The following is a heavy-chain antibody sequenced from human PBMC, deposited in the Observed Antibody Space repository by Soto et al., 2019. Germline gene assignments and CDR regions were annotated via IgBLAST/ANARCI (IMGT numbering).Heavy chain of an antibody. CDR1: GFTFSNYW. J-gene: IGHJ4*02. D-gene: IGHD3-22*01. V-gene: IGHV3-7*05. CDR3: AREPTPRHYYDSSGYYLEYFDY. Sequence: GGSLRLSCVASGFTFSNYWMNWVRQAPGKGLEWVANIKQDGSEKYYVDSVKGRFTISRDNAKNSLYLQMNSLRAEDTAVYYCAREPTPRHYYDSSGYYLEYFDYWGQGTLVTVSS. CDR2: IKQDGSEK.